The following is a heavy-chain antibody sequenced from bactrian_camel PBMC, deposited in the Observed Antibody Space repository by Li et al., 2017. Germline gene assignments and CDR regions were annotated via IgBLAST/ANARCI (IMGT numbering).Heavy chain of an antibody. J-gene: IGHJ6*01. Sequence: VQLVESGGGSVQAGGSLRLSCTYTRRPNYVTWFRQAPGKAREGVAAIIMGEGNTIYGDFVKGRFVISHDNAKNTVYLQMNSLKPEDTAMYYCAAKRVLGNYCTQNTVDFGYWGPGTQVTVS. D-gene: IGHD3*01. CDR2: IIMGEGNT. CDR1: TRRPNY. V-gene: IGHV3S40*01. CDR3: AAKRVLGNYCTQNTVDFGY.